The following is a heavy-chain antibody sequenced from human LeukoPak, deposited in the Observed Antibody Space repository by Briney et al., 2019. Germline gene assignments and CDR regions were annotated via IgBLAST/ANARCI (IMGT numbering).Heavy chain of an antibody. Sequence: SETLSLTCTVSGGSISSSSYYWGWIRQPPGKGLEWIGYISYTGSTNYNPSLRSRVTISVDTSKNQFSLKVSSVTAADTAVYYCARDGRYDMGWFDPWGQGTLVTVSS. CDR1: GGSISSSSYY. J-gene: IGHJ5*02. CDR3: ARDGRYDMGWFDP. V-gene: IGHV4-61*01. CDR2: ISYTGST. D-gene: IGHD3-22*01.